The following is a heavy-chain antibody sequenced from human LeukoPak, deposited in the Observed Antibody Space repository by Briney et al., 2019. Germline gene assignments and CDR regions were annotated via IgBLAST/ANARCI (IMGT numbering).Heavy chain of an antibody. J-gene: IGHJ4*02. CDR2: ISADAANT. Sequence: PGGSLRLSCAASGFTFSSSAMTWVRQAPGKGLEWVSVISADAANTYYADSVRGRFTISRDNSKNTLYLQMNSLRAEDTAVYYCAKGVNDWFPLYDYWGQGTLVTVSS. CDR1: GFTFSSSA. CDR3: AKGVNDWFPLYDY. D-gene: IGHD3-9*01. V-gene: IGHV3-23*01.